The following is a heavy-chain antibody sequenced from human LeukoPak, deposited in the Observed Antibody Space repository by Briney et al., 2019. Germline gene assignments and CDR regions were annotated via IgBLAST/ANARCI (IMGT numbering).Heavy chain of an antibody. CDR2: INTDGTTT. Sequence: GGSLRLSCAASGFTFSSYWMHWVRQAPGKGLVWVSRINTDGTTTSYADSVKGRFTISRDNAKNTLYLQMNSLRAEDTAVYYCARGHGYNMNLFDCWGQGTQVTVS. V-gene: IGHV3-74*01. CDR1: GFTFSSYW. D-gene: IGHD5-24*01. J-gene: IGHJ4*02. CDR3: ARGHGYNMNLFDC.